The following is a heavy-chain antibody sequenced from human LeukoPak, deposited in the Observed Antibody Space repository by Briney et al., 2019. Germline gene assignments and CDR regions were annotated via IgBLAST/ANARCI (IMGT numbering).Heavy chain of an antibody. D-gene: IGHD5-24*01. CDR2: ISTTGDRT. J-gene: IGHJ6*02. Sequence: GGSLRLSCAAPGFTFNSYAMIWVRQAPGKGLESISSISTTGDRTYYADSVKGRFAISRDNSKNTLYLQMNSLRAEDTAVYYCAKILERELQYYYYGMDVWGQGTSVTVSS. CDR1: GFTFNSYA. CDR3: AKILERELQYYYYGMDV. V-gene: IGHV3-23*01.